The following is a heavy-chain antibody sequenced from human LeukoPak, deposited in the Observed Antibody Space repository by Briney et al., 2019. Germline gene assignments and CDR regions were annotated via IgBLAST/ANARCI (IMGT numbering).Heavy chain of an antibody. CDR1: RFTFSSYS. J-gene: IGHJ6*02. D-gene: IGHD4-23*01. V-gene: IGHV3-21*01. Sequence: GGSLRLSCAAYRFTFSSYSMNWLRQAPGKGLEWVSSISSSSSSIYYADSVKGRFTTSRDNAKNLLYLQMNSQKPADSSVYYCAKMSALRWYYYGMDVWVQGTTVTVSS. CDR3: AKMSALRWYYYGMDV. CDR2: ISSSSSSI.